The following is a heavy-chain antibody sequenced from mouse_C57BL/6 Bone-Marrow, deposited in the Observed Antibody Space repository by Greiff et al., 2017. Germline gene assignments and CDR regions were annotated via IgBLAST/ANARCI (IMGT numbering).Heavy chain of an antibody. CDR3: TASNYEAY. D-gene: IGHD2-5*01. V-gene: IGHV6-3*01. Sequence: EVKVVESGGGLVQPGGSMKLSCVASGFTFSNYWMNWVRQSPEKGLEWVAQIRLKSDNYATHYAESVKGRFTISRDDSKSSVYLQMNNLRAEDTGIYYCTASNYEAYCGQGTLVTVSA. CDR2: IRLKSDNYAT. CDR1: GFTFSNYW. J-gene: IGHJ3*01.